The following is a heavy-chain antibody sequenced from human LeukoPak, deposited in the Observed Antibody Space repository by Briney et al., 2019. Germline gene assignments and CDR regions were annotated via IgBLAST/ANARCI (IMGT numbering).Heavy chain of an antibody. D-gene: IGHD4-11*01. J-gene: IGHJ6*03. Sequence: PGGSLRLSCAASGFTFSSYAMSWVRQAPGKGLEWVGFIRSKAYGGTTEYAASVKGRFTISRDDSKSIAYLQMNSLKTEDTAVYYCTRDRTVTFAYYYYMDVWGKGTTVTVSS. V-gene: IGHV3-49*04. CDR3: TRDRTVTFAYYYYMDV. CDR2: IRSKAYGGTT. CDR1: GFTFSSYA.